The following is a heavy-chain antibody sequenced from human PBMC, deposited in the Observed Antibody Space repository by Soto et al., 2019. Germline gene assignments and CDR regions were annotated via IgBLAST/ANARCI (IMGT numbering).Heavy chain of an antibody. D-gene: IGHD6-13*01. CDR3: ARAPRVAAGTGRSAFDS. J-gene: IGHJ3*02. Sequence: PSETLSLTCAVSGFSISNGYYWGWIRQPPGKGLECIGNFYHSGSTSYNPSLKSRVTISVDTSKNQFFLRLTSVTAADTAVYYCARAPRVAAGTGRSAFDSWGQGSRVTVSS. V-gene: IGHV4-38-2*01. CDR1: GFSISNGYY. CDR2: FYHSGST.